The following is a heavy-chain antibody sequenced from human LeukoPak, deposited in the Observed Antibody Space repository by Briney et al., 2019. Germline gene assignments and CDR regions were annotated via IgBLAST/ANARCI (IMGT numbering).Heavy chain of an antibody. V-gene: IGHV4-59*01. CDR3: ARVMADYDFWSGYLNWFDP. CDR1: GGSISSYY. J-gene: IGHJ5*02. D-gene: IGHD3-3*01. CDR2: IYYSGST. Sequence: PSETLSLTCTVSGGSISSYYWSWLRQPPGQGLEWLGYIYYSGSTNCNPSLKSRVTISVDTSKNQFSLKLSSVTAADTAVYYCARVMADYDFWSGYLNWFDPWGQGTLVTVSS.